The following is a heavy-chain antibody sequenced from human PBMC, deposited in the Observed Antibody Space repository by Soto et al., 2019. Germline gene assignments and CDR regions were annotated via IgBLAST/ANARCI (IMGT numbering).Heavy chain of an antibody. Sequence: QVQLVESGGGVVQPGRSLRLCYAASRFSFRSYAMHWVRQAPGKGLEWVAVMSYDGSDKDYAGSVKGRFTISRDNSKNPLYLPMSSLRAEDTAVYYCARARLDTPALEYWGQGTLVTVSS. CDR2: MSYDGSDK. J-gene: IGHJ4*02. V-gene: IGHV3-30-3*01. D-gene: IGHD2-2*01. CDR1: RFSFRSYA. CDR3: ARARLDTPALEY.